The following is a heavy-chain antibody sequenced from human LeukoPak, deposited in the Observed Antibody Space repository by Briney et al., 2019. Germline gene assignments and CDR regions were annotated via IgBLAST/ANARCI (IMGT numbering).Heavy chain of an antibody. CDR1: GYTFTGYY. D-gene: IGHD2-2*01. Sequence: SVKVSCKASGYTFTGYYMHWVRQAPGQGLEWMGGIIPIFGTANYAQKFQGRVTITADESTSTAYMELSSLRSEDTAVYYCAREGGSHRYCSSTSCPYYFDYWGQGTLVTVSS. J-gene: IGHJ4*02. V-gene: IGHV1-69*13. CDR3: AREGGSHRYCSSTSCPYYFDY. CDR2: IIPIFGTA.